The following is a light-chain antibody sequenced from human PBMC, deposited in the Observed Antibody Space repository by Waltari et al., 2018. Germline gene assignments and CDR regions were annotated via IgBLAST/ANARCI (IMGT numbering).Light chain of an antibody. Sequence: QSALTQPPSVSGSPGQSVTISCTGTSSDVGSYNRVPWYQQPPDTAPKLIIYEVSDRPSGVPDRFSGSKSANTAVLTISGLQAEDEADYFCSSYTSSSTWVFGTGTKVTVL. CDR3: SSYTSSSTWV. V-gene: IGLV2-18*02. CDR2: EVS. J-gene: IGLJ1*01. CDR1: SSDVGSYNR.